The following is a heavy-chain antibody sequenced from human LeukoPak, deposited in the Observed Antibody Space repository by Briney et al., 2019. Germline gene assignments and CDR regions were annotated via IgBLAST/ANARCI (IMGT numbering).Heavy chain of an antibody. Sequence: GGSLRLSCAASGFTFSSYGMHWVRQAPGKGLEWVAFIRYDGSNKYYADSVKGRFTISRDNSKNTLYLQMNSLRAEDTAVYYCAKDSLKTRQLPQYPMVRGPLDYWGQGTLVTVSS. CDR1: GFTFSSYG. CDR2: IRYDGSNK. J-gene: IGHJ4*02. CDR3: AKDSLKTRQLPQYPMVRGPLDY. V-gene: IGHV3-30*02. D-gene: IGHD3-10*01.